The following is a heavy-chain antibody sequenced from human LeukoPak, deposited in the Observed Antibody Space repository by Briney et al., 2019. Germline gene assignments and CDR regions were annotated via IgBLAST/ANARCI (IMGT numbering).Heavy chain of an antibody. CDR2: INHSGST. CDR3: ARGPRYYYGSGSYYKEPFDY. CDR1: GGSFSGYY. V-gene: IGHV4-34*01. J-gene: IGHJ4*02. D-gene: IGHD3-10*01. Sequence: SETLSLTCAVYGGSFSGYYWSWIRQPPGKGLEWIGEINHSGSTNHNPSLKSRVTISVDTSKNQFSLKLSSVTAADTAVYYCARGPRYYYGSGSYYKEPFDYWGQGTLVTVSS.